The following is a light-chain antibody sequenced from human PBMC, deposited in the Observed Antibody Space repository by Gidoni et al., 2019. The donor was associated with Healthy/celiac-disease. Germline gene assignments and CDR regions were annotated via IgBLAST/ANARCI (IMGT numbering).Light chain of an antibody. CDR1: QGISSY. V-gene: IGKV1-9*01. CDR2: AAS. Sequence: DIQLTQSPSFLSASVGDRVTITCRASQGISSYLAWYQQKPGKAPKLLIYAASTLQSGVPSRFSGSGSGTEFTLTISSLQPEDFATYYCQQLNSYRSLTFXGXTKVEIK. J-gene: IGKJ4*01. CDR3: QQLNSYRSLT.